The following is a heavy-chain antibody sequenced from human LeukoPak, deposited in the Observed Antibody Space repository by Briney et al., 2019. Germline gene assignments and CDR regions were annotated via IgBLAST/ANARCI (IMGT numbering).Heavy chain of an antibody. CDR1: GFTFSRYD. CDR2: IGSLGDT. V-gene: IGHV3-13*01. CDR3: ARGLVGAFDS. J-gene: IGHJ4*02. Sequence: GGSLRLSCAASGFTFSRYDMHWVRHRSGEGLEWGSGIGSLGDTYYPASVKGRFTISRENAKNSLDLQMNSRRAGDTDVYFCARGLVGAFDSWGQGTLVTVSS. D-gene: IGHD1-26*01.